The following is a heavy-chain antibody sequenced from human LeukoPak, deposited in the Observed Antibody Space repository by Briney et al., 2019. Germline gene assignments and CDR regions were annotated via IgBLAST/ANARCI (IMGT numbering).Heavy chain of an antibody. Sequence: GGSLRLSCAASGFTISTYAMSWVRQAPGKGLEWVSAISGSGVTTYYADSEKGRFTISRDNPKNTLYLQMNSLRAEDTAVYYCAKANTGYENFDYWGQGTLVTVSS. CDR3: AKANTGYENFDY. CDR2: ISGSGVTT. CDR1: GFTISTYA. J-gene: IGHJ4*02. D-gene: IGHD5-12*01. V-gene: IGHV3-23*01.